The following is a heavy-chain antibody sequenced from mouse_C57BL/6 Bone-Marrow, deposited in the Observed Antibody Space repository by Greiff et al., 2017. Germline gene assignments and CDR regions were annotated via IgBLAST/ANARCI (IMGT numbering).Heavy chain of an antibody. CDR3: ARRDDGNYYFDY. J-gene: IGHJ2*01. Sequence: QVQLQQSGAELARPGASVKLSCKASGYTFTSYGISWVKQRTGQGLEWIGEIYPRSGNTYYNEKFKGKATLTADKSSSTAYMELRSLTSEDSAVYFCARRDDGNYYFDYWGQGTTLTVSS. CDR1: GYTFTSYG. D-gene: IGHD2-3*01. V-gene: IGHV1-81*01. CDR2: IYPRSGNT.